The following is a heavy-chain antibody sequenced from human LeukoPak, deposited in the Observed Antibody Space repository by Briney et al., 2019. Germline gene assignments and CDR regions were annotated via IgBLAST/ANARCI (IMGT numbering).Heavy chain of an antibody. Sequence: VASVKVSCKASGYTFTGYYMHWVRQAPGQGLEWMGWINPNSGGTNYAQKFQGRVTMTRDTSISTAYMELSRLRSDDTAVYYCARDRNGGNWFDPWGQGTLVTVSS. CDR3: ARDRNGGNWFDP. V-gene: IGHV1-2*02. D-gene: IGHD1-1*01. CDR1: GYTFTGYY. J-gene: IGHJ5*02. CDR2: INPNSGGT.